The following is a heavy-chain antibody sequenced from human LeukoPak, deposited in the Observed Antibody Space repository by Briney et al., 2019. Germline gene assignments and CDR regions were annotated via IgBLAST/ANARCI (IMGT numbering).Heavy chain of an antibody. J-gene: IGHJ6*02. CDR2: IYYSGST. V-gene: IGHV4-59*12. CDR3: GSTNYNPYLECRVTISVDTSKYQCSLKLSSVTAADTAVYYCARAAKITTIYYYYYGMDV. Sequence: TMSLTCTDSGGSISSYYRRWVRQPPGKGLEWIGYIYYSGSTNYNPSLQRRASTTVVTTKNQLSPKPSSLTAAETAFFYSGSTNYNPYLECRVTISVDTSKYQCSLKLSSVTAADTAVYYCARAAKITTIYYYYYGMDVWGQGTTVTVSS. D-gene: IGHD2-2*01. CDR1: GGSISSYY.